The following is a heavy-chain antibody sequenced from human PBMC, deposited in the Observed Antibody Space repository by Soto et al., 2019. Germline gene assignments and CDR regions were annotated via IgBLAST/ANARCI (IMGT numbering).Heavy chain of an antibody. CDR2: IYYSGST. V-gene: IGHV4-31*03. D-gene: IGHD3-10*01. CDR3: ARYGVRGGAVDY. J-gene: IGHJ4*02. CDR1: GGSISSGGYY. Sequence: QVQLQESGPGLVKPSQTLSLTCTVSGGSISSGGYYWSWIRQHPGKGLEWIGYIYYSGSTYYNPSLKSRVTISVDTSTNQFSLKLSSVTAADTAVYYCARYGVRGGAVDYWGQGTLVTVSS.